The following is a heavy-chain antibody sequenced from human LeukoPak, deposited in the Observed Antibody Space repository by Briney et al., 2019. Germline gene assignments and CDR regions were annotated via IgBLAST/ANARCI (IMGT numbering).Heavy chain of an antibody. Sequence: GGSLRLSCTASGFXFGDYAMSWVRQAPGKGLEWVGFIRSKTYGGTTEYAASVKGRFTISRDDSKTIAYLQMNSLKTEDTAVYYCTGVVVYYDSSGYSYYFDYWGQGTLVTVSS. CDR2: IRSKTYGGTT. V-gene: IGHV3-49*04. D-gene: IGHD3-22*01. J-gene: IGHJ4*02. CDR3: TGVVVYYDSSGYSYYFDY. CDR1: GFXFGDYA.